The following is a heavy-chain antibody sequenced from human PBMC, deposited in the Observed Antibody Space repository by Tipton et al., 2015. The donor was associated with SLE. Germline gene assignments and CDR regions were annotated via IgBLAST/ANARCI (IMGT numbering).Heavy chain of an antibody. CDR2: ISPSSSTI. CDR1: GFIFSDYY. Sequence: GSLRLSCAASGFIFSDYYMTWIRQAPGKGLEWVSHISPSSSTIYYVDSVKGRFTISRDNAKNSLYLQMNSLRADDTAVYYCVRYNNWGSTDDAFDFWGQGTMVTVSS. D-gene: IGHD7-27*01. CDR3: VRYNNWGSTDDAFDF. J-gene: IGHJ3*01. V-gene: IGHV3-11*01.